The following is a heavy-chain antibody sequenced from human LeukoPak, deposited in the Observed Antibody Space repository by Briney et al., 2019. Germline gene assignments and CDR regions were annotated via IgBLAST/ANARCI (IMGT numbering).Heavy chain of an antibody. CDR2: ISYDGSGR. CDR3: ARDVSWKTRDFDYYGMDV. V-gene: IGHV3-30*04. CDR1: GFTFSSYA. J-gene: IGHJ6*02. D-gene: IGHD1-1*01. Sequence: GGSLRLSCAASGFTFSSYAMNWVRQAPGKGLEWVALISYDGSGRYYGDSVKGRSIISRDNSKKTLILQMNSLRAEDTAVYFCARDVSWKTRDFDYYGMDVWGQGTTVTVSS.